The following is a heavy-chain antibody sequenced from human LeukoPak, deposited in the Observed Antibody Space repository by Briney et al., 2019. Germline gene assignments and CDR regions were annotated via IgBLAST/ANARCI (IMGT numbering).Heavy chain of an antibody. J-gene: IGHJ4*02. V-gene: IGHV3-7*02. CDR3: ARASGGTFDFDY. D-gene: IGHD4-23*01. CDR1: GFTFSGYW. CDR2: IKQDGSEK. Sequence: PGGSLRLSCAASGFTFSGYWMSWVRQAPGRGLEWVANIKQDGSEKYYVDSVKGRFTISRDNAKNSLYLQMNSLRAEDTAVYYCARASGGTFDFDYWSQGTLVTVSS.